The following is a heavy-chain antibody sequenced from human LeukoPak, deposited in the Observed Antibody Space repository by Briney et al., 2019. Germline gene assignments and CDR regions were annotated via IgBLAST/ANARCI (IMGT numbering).Heavy chain of an antibody. CDR3: ARGTWKIDY. V-gene: IGHV3-7*01. CDR2: IKQDGSER. Sequence: PGGSLRLSCAASGFSFSSYWMSWVRQAQGKGLEWVASIKQDGSERYYVDSVKGRFTISRDNAKNSLYLQMNSLRAEDTAVYYCARGTWKIDYWGQGTLVTVSS. CDR1: GFSFSSYW. J-gene: IGHJ4*02. D-gene: IGHD1-1*01.